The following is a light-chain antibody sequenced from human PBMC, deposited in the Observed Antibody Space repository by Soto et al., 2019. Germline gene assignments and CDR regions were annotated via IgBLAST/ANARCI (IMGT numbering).Light chain of an antibody. CDR2: RHN. Sequence: QSVLTQPLSASETPGQRVTISCSGSYSNIGSNYVYWYQQHPGTAPKLLIYRHNQRPSGVPDRFSGSRSGTSASLAISGLRSEDEADYYCAAWDDSLSALVFGGGTKLTVL. V-gene: IGLV1-47*01. CDR3: AAWDDSLSALV. J-gene: IGLJ2*01. CDR1: YSNIGSNY.